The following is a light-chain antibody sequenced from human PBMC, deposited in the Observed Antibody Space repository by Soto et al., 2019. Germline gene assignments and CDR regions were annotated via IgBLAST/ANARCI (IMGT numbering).Light chain of an antibody. CDR3: QQYGSSIT. Sequence: EIVLTQSPGNLSLSPGERATLSCRASQSVSSSYLAWYQQKPGQAPRLLICGASSRATGIPDRFSGSGSGTDFTLTISRLEPEDFAVYYCQQYGSSITFGQGTRLEIK. CDR1: QSVSSSY. V-gene: IGKV3-20*01. J-gene: IGKJ5*01. CDR2: GAS.